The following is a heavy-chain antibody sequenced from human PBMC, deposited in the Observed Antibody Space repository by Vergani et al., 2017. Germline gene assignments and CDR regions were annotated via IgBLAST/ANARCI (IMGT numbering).Heavy chain of an antibody. V-gene: IGHV3-23*03. CDR1: GFTFSSYA. CDR3: ATMGTHSVLEWPQANAFDI. J-gene: IGHJ3*02. D-gene: IGHD3-3*01. Sequence: EVQLLETGGGLVQPGGSLRLSCAASGFTFSSYAMSWVRQAPGKGLEWVSVIYSGGSSTYYADSVKGRFTISRDNSKNTLYLQMNSLRAEDTAVYYCATMGTHSVLEWPQANAFDIWGQGTMVTVSS. CDR2: IYSGGSST.